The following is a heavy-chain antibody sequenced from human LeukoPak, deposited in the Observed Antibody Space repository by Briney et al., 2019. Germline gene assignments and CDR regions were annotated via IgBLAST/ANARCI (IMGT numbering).Heavy chain of an antibody. CDR3: ARRHRRGAYTYGVDY. CDR1: GYSFTNYW. V-gene: IGHV5-51*01. D-gene: IGHD5-18*01. CDR2: IFPGDSHT. Sequence: GESLKISCKGSGYSFTNYWIAWVRQMPGKGLEWMGIIFPGDSHTRYSPSFQGQVTISADKSISTAYLQWSSLKASDTAMYYCARRHRRGAYTYGVDYWGQGTPVTVSS. J-gene: IGHJ4*02.